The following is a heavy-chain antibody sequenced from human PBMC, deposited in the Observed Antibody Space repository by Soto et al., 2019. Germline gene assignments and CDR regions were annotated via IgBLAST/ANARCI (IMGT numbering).Heavy chain of an antibody. CDR3: VSYRGAFYFDH. D-gene: IGHD4-4*01. CDR2: VYYGGT. V-gene: IGHV4-59*01. CDR1: GGSMSSNY. J-gene: IGHJ4*02. Sequence: SETLSLTCTVSGGSMSSNYWSWIRQSPAKGLEWIGFVYYGGTNYNPSFESRVSMSVDTPKKQFSLELSDVTAADTAVYYCVSYRGAFYFDHWGQGTLVTVSS.